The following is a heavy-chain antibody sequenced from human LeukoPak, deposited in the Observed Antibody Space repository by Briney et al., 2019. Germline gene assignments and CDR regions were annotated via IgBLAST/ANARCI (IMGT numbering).Heavy chain of an antibody. D-gene: IGHD2-15*01. CDR2: ISWDGGST. CDR3: AKEGYCSGGSCYSPYYFDY. CDR1: GFTFDDYA. V-gene: IGHV3-43D*03. J-gene: IGHJ4*02. Sequence: GGSLRLSCAASGFTFDDYAMHWVRQAPGKGLEWVSLISWDGGSTYYADSVKGRFTISRDNSKNSLYLQMNSLRAEDTAVYYCAKEGYCSGGSCYSPYYFDYWGQGTLVTVSS.